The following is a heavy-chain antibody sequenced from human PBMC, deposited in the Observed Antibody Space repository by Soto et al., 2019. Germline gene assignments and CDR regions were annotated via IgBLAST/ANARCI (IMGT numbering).Heavy chain of an antibody. CDR3: ARGSGMTTTGYYYMDV. D-gene: IGHD1-26*01. V-gene: IGHV3-48*01. Sequence: GGAPRLSRAASGFPFSSYIMNWVRPAPGKGLEWVSYISSSSSTIYYADSVKGRFTISRDNAKNSLYLQMNSLRAEDTAVYYCARGSGMTTTGYYYMDVWGKGTTVTVSS. J-gene: IGHJ6*03. CDR2: ISSSSSTI. CDR1: GFPFSSYI.